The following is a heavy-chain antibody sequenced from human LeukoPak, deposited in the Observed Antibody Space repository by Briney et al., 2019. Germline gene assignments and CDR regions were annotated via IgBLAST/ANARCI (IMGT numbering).Heavy chain of an antibody. Sequence: GASVKVSCKASGFTFTSSAMQWVRQARGQRLEWIGWIVVGSGNTNYAQKFQERVTITRDMSTSTAYMELSSLRSEDTAVYYCAADLHYYYDSSGSFDYWGQGTLVTVYS. CDR3: AADLHYYYDSSGSFDY. CDR2: IVVGSGNT. J-gene: IGHJ4*02. D-gene: IGHD3-22*01. V-gene: IGHV1-58*02. CDR1: GFTFTSSA.